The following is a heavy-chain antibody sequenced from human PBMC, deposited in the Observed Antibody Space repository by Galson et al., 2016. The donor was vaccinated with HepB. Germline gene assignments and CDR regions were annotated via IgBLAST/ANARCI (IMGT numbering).Heavy chain of an antibody. CDR3: AKYSGWGTRNFDY. Sequence: LRLSCAASGFTFSSYAMHWVRQAPGKGLEWLSSIAGIGGGIYYADSVKGRFAISRDNSKNTLYLEMNNLRAEDTAVYYCAKYSGWGTRNFDYWGQGTLVTVSS. CDR1: GFTFSSYA. CDR2: IAGIGGGI. V-gene: IGHV3-23*01. D-gene: IGHD3-10*01. J-gene: IGHJ4*02.